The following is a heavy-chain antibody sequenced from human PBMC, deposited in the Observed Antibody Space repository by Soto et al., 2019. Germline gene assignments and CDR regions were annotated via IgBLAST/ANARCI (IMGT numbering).Heavy chain of an antibody. CDR1: GFTFSSYA. CDR2: ISGGGAST. D-gene: IGHD3-10*01. V-gene: IGHV3-23*01. CDR3: AKGTSSGKVYGMAV. J-gene: IGHJ6*02. Sequence: GGSLRLSCAASGFTFSSYAMSWVRQAPGKGLEWVSSISGGGASTYYADSVKGRFTISRENSINTLYLQMDTLRAEDTAVYYCAKGTSSGKVYGMAVWGQGTSVTVSS.